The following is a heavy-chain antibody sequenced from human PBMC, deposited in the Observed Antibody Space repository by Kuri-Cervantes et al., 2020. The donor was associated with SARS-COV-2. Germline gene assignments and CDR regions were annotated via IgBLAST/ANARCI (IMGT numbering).Heavy chain of an antibody. J-gene: IGHJ4*02. Sequence: GGSLRLSCAASGFTFSSYSMNWVRQAPGKGLEWVAFIRYDGSNKYYADSVKGRFTISRDNSKNTLYLQMNSLRAEDTAVYYCAKDLDCSSTSCYDRSPHFGYWGQGTLVTVSS. CDR1: GFTFSSYS. CDR3: AKDLDCSSTSCYDRSPHFGY. D-gene: IGHD2-2*01. V-gene: IGHV3-30*02. CDR2: IRYDGSNK.